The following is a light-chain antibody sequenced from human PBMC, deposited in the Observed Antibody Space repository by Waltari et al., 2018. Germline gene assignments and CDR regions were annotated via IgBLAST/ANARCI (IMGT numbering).Light chain of an antibody. V-gene: IGKV1-5*01. CDR2: ESS. CDR1: QSISSW. Sequence: DIQMTQSPSTLSASVGDRVTITCRASQSISSWLAWYQQKPGKAPKLLIYESSRLESGVPSRFSGSGSGTEFTLTISSLQPDDFATYYCQQYNSYLYTFGQGTKLEIK. J-gene: IGKJ2*01. CDR3: QQYNSYLYT.